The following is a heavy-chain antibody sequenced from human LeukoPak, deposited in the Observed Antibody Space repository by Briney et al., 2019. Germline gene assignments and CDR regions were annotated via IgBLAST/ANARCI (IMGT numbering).Heavy chain of an antibody. Sequence: ASVKVSCKASGYTFTSYGISWVRQAPGQGLEWMGWISAYNVNTNYAQKFQGRVTMTTDTSTSTAYMEVRSLRSDNTAVYYCARGPCGGDCYWVDYWGQGTLVTVSS. V-gene: IGHV1-18*01. CDR3: ARGPCGGDCYWVDY. CDR2: ISAYNVNT. J-gene: IGHJ4*02. CDR1: GYTFTSYG. D-gene: IGHD2-21*01.